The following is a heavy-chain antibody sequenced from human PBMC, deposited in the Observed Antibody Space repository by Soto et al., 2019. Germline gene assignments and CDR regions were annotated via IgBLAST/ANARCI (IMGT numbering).Heavy chain of an antibody. D-gene: IGHD6-19*01. CDR1: GGSISSSGYY. CDR2: IYYSGST. V-gene: IGHV4-39*01. Sequence: SETLSLTCTVSGGSISSSGYYWGWIRQPPGKGLEWIGSIYYSGSTYYNPSLKSRVTISVDTSKNQFSLKLSSVTAADTAVYYCEGIAVAGSSTVYYGMDVWGQGTTVTVSS. J-gene: IGHJ6*02. CDR3: EGIAVAGSSTVYYGMDV.